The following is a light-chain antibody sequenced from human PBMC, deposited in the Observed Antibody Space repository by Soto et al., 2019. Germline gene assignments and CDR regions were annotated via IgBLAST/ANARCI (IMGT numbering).Light chain of an antibody. V-gene: IGKV3-20*01. CDR3: QQYGGSPRT. CDR1: QSVSSS. J-gene: IGKJ1*01. CDR2: GAS. Sequence: EIVLTQSPGTLSLSPGEGATLSCRASQSVSSSLAWYQQKRGQAPRLLIHGASSRATGIPDRFSGSGSGTDFTLTISRLEPEDFAVYHCQQYGGSPRTFGQGTKVEVK.